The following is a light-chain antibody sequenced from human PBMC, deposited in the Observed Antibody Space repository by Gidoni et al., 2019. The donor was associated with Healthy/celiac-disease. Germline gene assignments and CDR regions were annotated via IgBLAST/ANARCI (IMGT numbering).Light chain of an antibody. CDR1: QSVSSN. CDR2: GAS. Sequence: EIVMTQSPATLSVSPGERATLSCRARQSVSSNLAWYQQKPGQAPRLLIYGASTRATGIPARFSGSGSGTEFTVTISSLQSEDFAVYYCQQYNNWPPSTFGQGTKLEIK. J-gene: IGKJ2*01. V-gene: IGKV3-15*01. CDR3: QQYNNWPPST.